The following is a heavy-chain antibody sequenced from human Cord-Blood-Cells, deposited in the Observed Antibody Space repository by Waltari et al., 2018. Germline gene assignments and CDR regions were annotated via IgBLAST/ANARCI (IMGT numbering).Heavy chain of an antibody. J-gene: IGHJ3*02. Sequence: QVQLQQWGAGLLQPSETLSPTCAVSGGSFSGYYWSWIRQPHGKGLEWIGEINHSGSTNYNPSLKSRVTISVDTSKNQFSLKLSSVTAADTAVYYCARTLYDSSGYYSDAFDIWGQGTMVTVSS. CDR2: INHSGST. V-gene: IGHV4-34*01. CDR1: GGSFSGYY. CDR3: ARTLYDSSGYYSDAFDI. D-gene: IGHD3-22*01.